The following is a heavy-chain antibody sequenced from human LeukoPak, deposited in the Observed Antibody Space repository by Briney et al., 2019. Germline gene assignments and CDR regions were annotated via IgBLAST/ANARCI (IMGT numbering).Heavy chain of an antibody. CDR3: ARGDDSRWA. Sequence: ASVKVSCKASGYTFTDYYMHWVRQAPGQGLDWMGRLNPNTGGTNLPQKFQGRVTMTRDTSITTAYMELSRLTSDDTAVYYCARGDDSRWAWGQGTLVTVSS. D-gene: IGHD4-23*01. CDR1: GYTFTDYY. CDR2: LNPNTGGT. V-gene: IGHV1-2*06. J-gene: IGHJ5*02.